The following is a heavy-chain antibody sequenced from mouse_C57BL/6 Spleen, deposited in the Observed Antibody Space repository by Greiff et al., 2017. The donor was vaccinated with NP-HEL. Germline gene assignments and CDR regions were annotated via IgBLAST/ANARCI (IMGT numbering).Heavy chain of an antibody. V-gene: IGHV1-82*01. CDR3: ARGPGTLAY. D-gene: IGHD4-1*01. CDR1: GYAFSSSW. Sequence: VQLQQSGPELVKPGASVKISCKASGYAFSSSWMNWVKQRPGKGLEWIGRIYPGDGDTNYNGKFKGKATLTADKSSSTAYMPLSSLTSEDSAVYFCARGPGTLAYWGQGTLVTVSA. CDR2: IYPGDGDT. J-gene: IGHJ3*01.